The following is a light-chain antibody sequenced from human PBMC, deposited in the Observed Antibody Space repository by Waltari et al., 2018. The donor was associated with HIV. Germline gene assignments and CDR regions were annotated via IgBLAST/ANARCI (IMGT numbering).Light chain of an antibody. CDR2: DVS. CDR1: SNDVGCYTY. J-gene: IGLJ1*01. V-gene: IGLV2-14*03. Sequence: QSALPQPSPRSASPGPSITIYCIGTSNDVGCYTYVSWYQQHPGKAPKLMIYDVSNRPSGVSVRFSGSKSGNTASLTISGLQAEDEADYYCSSYTNSSTLEVFGTGTKVTVL. CDR3: SSYTNSSTLEV.